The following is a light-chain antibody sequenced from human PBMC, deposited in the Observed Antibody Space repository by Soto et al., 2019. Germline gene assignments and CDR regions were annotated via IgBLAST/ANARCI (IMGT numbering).Light chain of an antibody. V-gene: IGKV1-39*01. CDR2: AAS. CDR3: QQSYFTPP. J-gene: IGKJ5*01. CDR1: QSISSY. Sequence: NQVTSSPSTLSGSIRDRVTITCRASQSISSYLNWYQQKPGKAPKLLIYAASSLQSGVPSRFSGSGSGTDFTLTITSLQPEDFATYFCQQSYFTPPFGQGTLLEV.